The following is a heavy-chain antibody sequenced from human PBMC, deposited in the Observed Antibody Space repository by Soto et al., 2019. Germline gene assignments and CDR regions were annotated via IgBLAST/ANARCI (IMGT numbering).Heavy chain of an antibody. J-gene: IGHJ4*02. CDR1: GGSISSYY. V-gene: IGHV4-59*01. CDR2: IYYTRNT. Sequence: SESLSLTCTVSGGSISSYYWSWIRQPPGKGLEWIAYIYYTRNTNYNPSLKSRVTISRDTSKNQFSLRLTSVTAADTAVYYCARSGGGSGWLGGQGTLVTVSS. CDR3: ARSGGGSGWL. D-gene: IGHD6-19*01.